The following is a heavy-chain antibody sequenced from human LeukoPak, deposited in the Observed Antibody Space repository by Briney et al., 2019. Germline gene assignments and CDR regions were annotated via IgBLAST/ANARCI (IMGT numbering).Heavy chain of an antibody. J-gene: IGHJ5*02. V-gene: IGHV3-23*01. CDR3: AKVTGIAAAVSNWFDP. CDR1: GSTFSSYA. D-gene: IGHD6-13*01. CDR2: ISGSGGST. Sequence: GGSLRLSCAASGSTFSSYAMSWVRQAPGKGLEWVSAISGSGGSTYYADSVKGRFTISRDNSKNTLYLQMNSLRAEDTAVYYCAKVTGIAAAVSNWFDPWGQGTLVTVSS.